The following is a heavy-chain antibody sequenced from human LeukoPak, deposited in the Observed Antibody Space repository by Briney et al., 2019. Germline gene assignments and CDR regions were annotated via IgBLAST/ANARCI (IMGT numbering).Heavy chain of an antibody. D-gene: IGHD1-26*01. CDR3: ARAVGATKVGDDAFDI. CDR2: INWNGGST. V-gene: IGHV3-20*04. Sequence: GGSLRLSCAASGFPFDDYGMTWVRQAPGKGLEWVSGINWNGGSTGYADSVKGRFTISRDNSKNTLYLQMNSLRAEDMALYYCARAVGATKVGDDAFDIWGQGTMVTVSS. J-gene: IGHJ3*02. CDR1: GFPFDDYG.